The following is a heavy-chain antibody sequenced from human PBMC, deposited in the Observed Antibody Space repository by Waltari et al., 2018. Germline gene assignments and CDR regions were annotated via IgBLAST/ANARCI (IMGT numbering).Heavy chain of an antibody. CDR1: GGSISSSRYS. V-gene: IGHV4-39*07. J-gene: IGHJ5*02. D-gene: IGHD6-13*01. CDR3: ARDARIAAAGTGNWFDP. CDR2: IYYSGST. Sequence: QLQLQESGPGLVKPSETLSLTCTVSGGSISSSRYSWGWIRQPPGKGLEWIGSIYYSGSTYYNPSLKSRVTISVDTSKNQFSLKLSSVTAADTAAYYCARDARIAAAGTGNWFDPWGQGTLVTVSS.